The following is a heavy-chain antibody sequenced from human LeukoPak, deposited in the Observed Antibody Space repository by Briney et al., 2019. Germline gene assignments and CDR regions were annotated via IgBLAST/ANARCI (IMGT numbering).Heavy chain of an antibody. CDR3: ARAHRMVRGVIIYFDY. V-gene: IGHV4-59*12. D-gene: IGHD3-10*01. CDR2: IYYNVST. Sequence: SETLSLTCSVSGNSISSYYWSWIRQPPGKGLEWIGYIYYNVSTNYNPSLKSRVTISVDTSKNQFSLKLSSVTAADTAVYYCARAHRMVRGVIIYFDYWGQGTLVTVSS. CDR1: GNSISSYY. J-gene: IGHJ4*02.